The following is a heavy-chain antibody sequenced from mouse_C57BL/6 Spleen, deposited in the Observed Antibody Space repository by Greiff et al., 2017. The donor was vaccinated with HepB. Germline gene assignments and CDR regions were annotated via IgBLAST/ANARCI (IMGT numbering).Heavy chain of an antibody. V-gene: IGHV14-4*01. CDR1: GFNIKDDY. J-gene: IGHJ1*03. CDR2: IDPENGDT. D-gene: IGHD2-4*01. CDR3: TNDCYFDV. Sequence: VQLQQSGAELVRPGASVKLSCTASGFNIKDDYMHWVKQRPEQGLEWIGWIDPENGDTESASKFQGKATITADTSSNTAYLQLSSLTSEDTAVYYCTNDCYFDVWGTGTTVTVSS.